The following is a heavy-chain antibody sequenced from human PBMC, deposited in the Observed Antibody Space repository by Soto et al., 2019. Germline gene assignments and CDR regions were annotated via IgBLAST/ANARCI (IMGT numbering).Heavy chain of an antibody. CDR3: ASQSFTVTAYDF. D-gene: IGHD3-22*01. J-gene: IGHJ4*02. CDR1: GGTFSDIY. CDR2: IDNRGRT. V-gene: IGHV4-34*01. Sequence: ETLSLTCAVYGGTFSDIYWSWIRQSPGMGLEWIGEIDNRGRTNYNPSLKRRVTISIDTSRNQFSLRLWSVTAADSGVYYCASQSFTVTAYDFWGPGTLVTVSS.